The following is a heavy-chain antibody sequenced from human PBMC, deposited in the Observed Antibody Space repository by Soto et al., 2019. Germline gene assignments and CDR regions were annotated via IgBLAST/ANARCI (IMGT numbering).Heavy chain of an antibody. CDR2: IIPILGIA. CDR1: GGTFSSYT. D-gene: IGHD3-16*02. V-gene: IGHV1-69*02. J-gene: IGHJ3*02. CDR3: AFPIFYIWGSYRPRAGWGAFDI. Sequence: SVKVSCKASGGTFSSYTISWVRQAPGQGLEWMGRIIPILGIANYAQKFQGRVTITADKSTSTAYMEMSSLRSEDTAVYYCAFPIFYIWGSYRPRAGWGAFDIWGQGTMVTVSS.